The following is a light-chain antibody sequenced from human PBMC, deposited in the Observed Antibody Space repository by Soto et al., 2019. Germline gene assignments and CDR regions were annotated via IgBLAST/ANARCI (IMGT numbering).Light chain of an antibody. CDR3: SSYTSSSADVL. CDR2: EVS. Sequence: QSALTQPPSVSGSPGQSVTISCTGTSSDVGSYNRVSWYQQPPGTAPKLMIYEVSNRPSGVPDRFSGSKSGNTASLTISGLQAEDEADYYCSSYTSSSADVLFGGGTELTVL. CDR1: SSDVGSYNR. V-gene: IGLV2-18*02. J-gene: IGLJ2*01.